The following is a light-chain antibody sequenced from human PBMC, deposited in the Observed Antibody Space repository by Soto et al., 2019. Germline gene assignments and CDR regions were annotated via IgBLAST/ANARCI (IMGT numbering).Light chain of an antibody. Sequence: EIVLTQSPGTLSLSPGERVTLSCRASQSVSASYLGWYQQKSGQAPRLLIYATASRATGIPDRFSGSGSGTEFSLTISRLEPEDFAVYYCQQRSNWPLTFGGGTRVEI. J-gene: IGKJ4*01. V-gene: IGKV3D-20*02. CDR3: QQRSNWPLT. CDR1: QSVSASY. CDR2: ATA.